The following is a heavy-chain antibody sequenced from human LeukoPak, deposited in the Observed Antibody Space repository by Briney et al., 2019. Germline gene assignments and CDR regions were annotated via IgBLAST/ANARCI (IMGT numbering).Heavy chain of an antibody. Sequence: ASVKVSCKASGYTFTSYAITWVRQAPGQGLEWLGWISAYNGNTNYAQRLQGRVTMTTDTSATTAYLELSSLRLEDMALYYCARERGIRDAFDLWGQGTMVTVSS. CDR2: ISAYNGNT. J-gene: IGHJ3*01. CDR1: GYTFTSYA. CDR3: ARERGIRDAFDL. D-gene: IGHD1-14*01. V-gene: IGHV1-18*03.